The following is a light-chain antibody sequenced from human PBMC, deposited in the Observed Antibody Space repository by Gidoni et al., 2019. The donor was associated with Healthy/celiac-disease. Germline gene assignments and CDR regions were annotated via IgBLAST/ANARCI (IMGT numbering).Light chain of an antibody. J-gene: IGKJ4*01. V-gene: IGKV3-11*01. CDR2: DAS. CDR1: QSVSSH. CDR3: QQRSNWPPEGT. Sequence: EIVLTQSPATLSLSPGERATLSCRASQSVSSHLAWYQQKPGQAPRLLIYDASNRATGIPARFSGSGSWTYFPLTISSLEPEDFAVYYCQQRSNWPPEGTFGGGTKVEIK.